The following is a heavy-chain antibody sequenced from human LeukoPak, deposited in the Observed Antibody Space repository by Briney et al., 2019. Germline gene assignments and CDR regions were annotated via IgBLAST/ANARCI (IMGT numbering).Heavy chain of an antibody. J-gene: IGHJ4*02. CDR2: INPNSGDT. CDR3: ARGLLTGIPFDY. CDR1: GYTFTGYY. D-gene: IGHD7-27*01. V-gene: IGHV1-2*02. Sequence: SVKVSCKASGYTFTGYYMHWVRQAPGQGLEWMGWINPNSGDTNYAQKFQARVTMTRDTSISTAYMELSRLRSDDTAVYYCARGLLTGIPFDYWGQGTLVTVSS.